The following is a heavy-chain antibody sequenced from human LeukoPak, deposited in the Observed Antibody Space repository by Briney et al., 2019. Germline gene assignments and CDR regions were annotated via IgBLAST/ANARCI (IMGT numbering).Heavy chain of an antibody. CDR2: ISGYNGET. CDR1: GYTFTSYG. Sequence: ASVKVSCKASGYTFTSYGISWARQAPGQGLEWMGWISGYNGETKFAQRFQGRVTMSTDTSTSTAYTELRSLRSDDTAVYYCARDRVGEWELLGSVVFDIWGQGTMVTVSS. V-gene: IGHV1-18*01. D-gene: IGHD1-26*01. J-gene: IGHJ3*02. CDR3: ARDRVGEWELLGSVVFDI.